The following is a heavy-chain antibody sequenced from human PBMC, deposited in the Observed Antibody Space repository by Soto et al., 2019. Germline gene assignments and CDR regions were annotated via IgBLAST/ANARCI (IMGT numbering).Heavy chain of an antibody. CDR3: ARDPAGYYSDY. V-gene: IGHV4-31*03. CDR2: IYYSGST. J-gene: IGHJ4*02. Sequence: QVQLQESGPGLVKPSQTLSLTCTVSGGSISSGGYYWSWIRQHPGKGLEWIGHIYYSGSTYYTSSLKSRGIITVDTSKNQFSLKLSSVTAADTAVYYCARDPAGYYSDYWGQGILVTVSS. CDR1: GGSISSGGYY. D-gene: IGHD3-22*01.